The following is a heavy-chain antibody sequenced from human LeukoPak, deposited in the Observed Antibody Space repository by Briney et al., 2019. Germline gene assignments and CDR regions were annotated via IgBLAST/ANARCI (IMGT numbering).Heavy chain of an antibody. J-gene: IGHJ5*02. D-gene: IGHD3-10*01. Sequence: GGSLRLSCAASGFTFSTYAMDWVRQAPGRGLEWVSAISGSGGSTYYADSVKGRFTISRDNSKNTLYLQMNSLRAEDTAVYYCAKEPVLLWFGDERWFDPWGQGTLVTVSS. CDR1: GFTFSTYA. CDR3: AKEPVLLWFGDERWFDP. CDR2: ISGSGGST. V-gene: IGHV3-23*01.